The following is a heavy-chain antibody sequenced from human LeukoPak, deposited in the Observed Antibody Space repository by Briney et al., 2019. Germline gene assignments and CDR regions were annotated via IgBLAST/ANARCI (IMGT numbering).Heavy chain of an antibody. D-gene: IGHD3-16*01. J-gene: IGHJ6*03. Sequence: PGGSLRLSCEASGFIFSDYYMAWIRQASGKGLEWISTIKGTGLTTYYADSLKGRVTISRDNDKNSLFLQMSSLRADDTAIYYCARAGELRYMDVWGKGTAVTVSS. CDR3: ARAGELRYMDV. CDR1: GFIFSDYY. CDR2: IKGTGLTT. V-gene: IGHV3-11*04.